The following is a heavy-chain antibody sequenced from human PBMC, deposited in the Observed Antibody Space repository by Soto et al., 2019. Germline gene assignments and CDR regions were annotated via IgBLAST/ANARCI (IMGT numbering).Heavy chain of an antibody. CDR3: ARIAAAGPNYYYYGMDV. D-gene: IGHD6-13*01. V-gene: IGHV1-69*13. Sequence: SVKVSCKASGGTFSSYAISWVRQAPGQGLEWMGGIIPIFGTANYAQKFQGRVTITADESTSTAYMGLSSLRSEDTAVYYCARIAAAGPNYYYYGMDVWGQGTTVTVSS. CDR1: GGTFSSYA. CDR2: IIPIFGTA. J-gene: IGHJ6*02.